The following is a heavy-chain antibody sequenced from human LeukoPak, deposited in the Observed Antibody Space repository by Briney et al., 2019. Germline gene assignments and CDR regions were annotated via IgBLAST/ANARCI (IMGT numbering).Heavy chain of an antibody. CDR1: GYTFTSYA. CDR2: IIPIFGTA. Sequence: SVKVSCKASGYTFTSYAMHWVRQAPGQGLEWMGGIIPIFGTANYAQKFQGRVTITADESTSTAYMELSSLRSEDTAVYYCARDRSIAVAGTLDYWGQGTLVTVSS. J-gene: IGHJ4*02. V-gene: IGHV1-69*13. CDR3: ARDRSIAVAGTLDY. D-gene: IGHD6-19*01.